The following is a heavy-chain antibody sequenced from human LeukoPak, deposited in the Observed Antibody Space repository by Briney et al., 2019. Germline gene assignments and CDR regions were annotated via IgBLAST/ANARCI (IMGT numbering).Heavy chain of an antibody. Sequence: ASVKVSCKASGYTFTSYGISWVRQAPGQGLEWMGWISAYNGNTNYAQKLQGRVTMTTDTSTNTAYMELRSLRSDDTAVYYCARVGSYDFWSGYYPYYFDYWGQGTLVTVSS. J-gene: IGHJ4*02. CDR1: GYTFTSYG. D-gene: IGHD3-3*01. CDR2: ISAYNGNT. CDR3: ARVGSYDFWSGYYPYYFDY. V-gene: IGHV1-18*01.